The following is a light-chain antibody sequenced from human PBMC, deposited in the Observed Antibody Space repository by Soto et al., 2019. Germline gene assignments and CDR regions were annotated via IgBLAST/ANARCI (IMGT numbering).Light chain of an antibody. V-gene: IGKV3-20*01. CDR3: QQYGSSYT. CDR1: QSISADH. J-gene: IGKJ2*01. CDR2: GTS. Sequence: IVLTQSPGTLSLSPGERATLSCRASQSISADHLAWYQQKPGQAPRLLIYGTSTRATGVPDRFSGSGSGADFTLTISRLEPEDFAVYYCQQYGSSYTFGQGTKLEIK.